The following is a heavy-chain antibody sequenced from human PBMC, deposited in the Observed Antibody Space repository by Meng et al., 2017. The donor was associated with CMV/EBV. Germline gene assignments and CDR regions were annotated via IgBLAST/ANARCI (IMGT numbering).Heavy chain of an antibody. CDR1: GGSISSGDYD. CDR3: ARAAPDYYDSSGPPDY. J-gene: IGHJ4*02. V-gene: IGHV4-30-4*08. CDR2: IYYSGST. Sequence: VKLQESGPGLVKPSPTLSLTCTVAGGSISSGDYDWGLIRQPPGKGLEWIGYIYYSGSTYYNPSLKSRVTISVDTSKNQFSLKLSSVTAADTAVYYCARAAPDYYDSSGPPDYWGQGTLVTVSS. D-gene: IGHD3-22*01.